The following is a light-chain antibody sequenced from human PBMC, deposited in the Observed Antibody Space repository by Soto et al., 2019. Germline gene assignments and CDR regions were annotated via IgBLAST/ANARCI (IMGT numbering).Light chain of an antibody. J-gene: IGKJ1*01. CDR3: QQSYSTPRT. Sequence: QMTQSPSSLSACVVDRFRITCGASQSISSYLNWYQQKPGKAPKLLIYAASSLQSGVPSRFSGSGSGTDFTLTISSLQPEDFATYYCQQSYSTPRTFGQGTKVDIK. CDR1: QSISSY. CDR2: AAS. V-gene: IGKV1-39*01.